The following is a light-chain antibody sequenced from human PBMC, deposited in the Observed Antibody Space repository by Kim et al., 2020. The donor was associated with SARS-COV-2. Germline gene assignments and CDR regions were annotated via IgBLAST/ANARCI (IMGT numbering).Light chain of an antibody. CDR2: AVS. CDR1: SSDVGRYNF. Sequence: GQSITISCTGTSSDVGRYNFVSWYQQPPAKAPKLILYAVSTRPSWISYRFSGSKYGNTASLTISGLQAEDEADYYCSSSTASSTLVFGTGTKVTVL. J-gene: IGLJ1*01. V-gene: IGLV2-14*03. CDR3: SSSTASSTLV.